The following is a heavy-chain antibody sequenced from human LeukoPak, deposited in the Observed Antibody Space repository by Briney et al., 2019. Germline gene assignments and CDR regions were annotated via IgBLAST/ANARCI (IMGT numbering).Heavy chain of an antibody. CDR2: IRSKDNGGTT. V-gene: IGHV3-49*04. CDR3: SRVEGGWVGKGDY. CDR1: GFILGDYG. J-gene: IGHJ4*02. Sequence: GGSLRLSCRASGFILGDYGLSWVRQAPGKGLEWVGFIRSKDNGGTTDYAASVKDRFIISRDDSKNIAYMQMDSLETEDTAVYYCSRVEGGWVGKGDYWGQGTLVTVSS. D-gene: IGHD2-15*01.